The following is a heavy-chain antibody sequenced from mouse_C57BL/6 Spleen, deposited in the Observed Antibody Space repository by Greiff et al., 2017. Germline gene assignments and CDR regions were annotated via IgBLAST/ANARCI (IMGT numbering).Heavy chain of an antibody. CDR1: GYAFSSSW. CDR2: IYPGDGDT. D-gene: IGHD2-4*01. J-gene: IGHJ4*01. CDR3: ARSSYDYDEVLGYAMDY. Sequence: VQLQQSGPELVKPGASVKISCKASGYAFSSSWMNWVKQRPGKGLEWIGRIYPGDGDTNYNGKFKGKATLTADKASSTAYMQLRSLTSEDSAVYFCARSSYDYDEVLGYAMDYWGQGTSVTVSS. V-gene: IGHV1-82*01.